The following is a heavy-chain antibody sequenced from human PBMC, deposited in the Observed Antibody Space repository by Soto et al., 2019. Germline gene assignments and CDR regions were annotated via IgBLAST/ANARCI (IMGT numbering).Heavy chain of an antibody. J-gene: IGHJ6*02. CDR3: ARDALFSYSSSWYSGALTGIDV. Sequence: ASVKVSCKASGYTFTGYYMHWLRQSPGQGLEWMGWINPNSGGTNYAQKFQGRVTMTRDTSISTAYMELSRLRSDDTAVYYCARDALFSYSSSWYSGALTGIDVWGQGTTVTVSS. V-gene: IGHV1-2*02. CDR2: INPNSGGT. CDR1: GYTFTGYY. D-gene: IGHD6-13*01.